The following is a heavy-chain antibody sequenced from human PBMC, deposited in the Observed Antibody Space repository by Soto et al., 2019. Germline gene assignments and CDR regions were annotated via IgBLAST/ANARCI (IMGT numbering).Heavy chain of an antibody. Sequence: EVQLVESGGGLVQPGRSLRLSCAASGFTFDDYAMHWVRQAPGKGLEWVSGISWNSGSIGYADSVKGRFTISRDNAKNSLYLQMNSLRAEDTALYYCAKDMGSGSYPYLDYWGQGTLVTVSS. CDR2: ISWNSGSI. CDR1: GFTFDDYA. V-gene: IGHV3-9*01. D-gene: IGHD3-10*01. J-gene: IGHJ4*02. CDR3: AKDMGSGSYPYLDY.